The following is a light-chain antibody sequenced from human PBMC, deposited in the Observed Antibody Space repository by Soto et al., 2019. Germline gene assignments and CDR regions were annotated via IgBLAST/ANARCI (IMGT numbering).Light chain of an antibody. J-gene: IGKJ4*01. CDR3: QQRSNWPLT. CDR1: QSVTNY. Sequence: EIFLTQSPDTLSLSPGERATLTCRASQSVTNYIAWYQQRPGQAPRLLIYDASNRAAGIPARFSGSGSGTDFTLTINSLEPEDFAVYYCQQRSNWPLTFGGGTKVDIK. V-gene: IGKV3-11*01. CDR2: DAS.